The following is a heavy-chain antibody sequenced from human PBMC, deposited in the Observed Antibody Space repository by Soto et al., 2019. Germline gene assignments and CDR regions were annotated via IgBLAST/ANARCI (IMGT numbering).Heavy chain of an antibody. Sequence: SVKVSCKASGGTFSSYAISWVRQAPGQGLEWMGGIIPIFGTANYAQKFQGRVTITADKSTSTAYMELSSLRSEDTAVYYCAVGIVVVTAINPDGGYYYYGMDVWGQGATVTVSS. CDR2: IIPIFGTA. CDR1: GGTFSSYA. CDR3: AVGIVVVTAINPDGGYYYYGMDV. J-gene: IGHJ6*02. D-gene: IGHD2-21*02. V-gene: IGHV1-69*06.